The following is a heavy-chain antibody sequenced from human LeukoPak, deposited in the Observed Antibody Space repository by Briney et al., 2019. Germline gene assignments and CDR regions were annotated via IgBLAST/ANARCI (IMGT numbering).Heavy chain of an antibody. D-gene: IGHD5-18*01. CDR2: INHSGST. CDR1: GGSISSNSHY. J-gene: IGHJ4*02. CDR3: ARGDSYGLSDY. V-gene: IGHV4-39*07. Sequence: SETLSLTCTVSGGSISSNSHYWGWIRQPPGKGLEWIGEINHSGSTNYNPSLKSRVTISVDTSKNQFSLKLSSVTAADTAVYYCARGDSYGLSDYWGQGTLVTVSS.